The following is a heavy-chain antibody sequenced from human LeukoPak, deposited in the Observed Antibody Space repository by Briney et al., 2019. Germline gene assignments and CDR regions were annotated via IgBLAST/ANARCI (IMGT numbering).Heavy chain of an antibody. CDR3: AKIVQFTAATGTGLDY. CDR2: IWYDASYL. Sequence: GSLRLSCAASGFTFSYYGMHWVRQAPGKGLDWVAVIWYDASYLYYADSVKGRFTISRDNSKNTMYLQMNNLRAEDTAVYYCAKIVQFTAATGTGLDYWGQGTLVTVSP. D-gene: IGHD6-13*01. V-gene: IGHV3-33*06. J-gene: IGHJ4*02. CDR1: GFTFSYYG.